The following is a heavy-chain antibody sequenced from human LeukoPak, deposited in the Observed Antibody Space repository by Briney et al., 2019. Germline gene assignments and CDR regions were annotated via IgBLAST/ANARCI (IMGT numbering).Heavy chain of an antibody. V-gene: IGHV1-2*02. CDR1: GYIFNSQG. CDR3: ARDFQNNKWYGGPGYYFDF. J-gene: IGHJ4*02. D-gene: IGHD1-26*01. Sequence: GASVKVSCKASGYIFNSQGMNWVRQAPGQGLEWMGWINPNSGGTNSAQKFQGRVTMTTDTSISTAYMDLSSLRSDDTALYYCARDFQNNKWYGGPGYYFDFWGQGTLVTVSS. CDR2: INPNSGGT.